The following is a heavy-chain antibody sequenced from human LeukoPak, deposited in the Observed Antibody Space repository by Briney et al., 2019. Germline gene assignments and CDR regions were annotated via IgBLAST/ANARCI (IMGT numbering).Heavy chain of an antibody. CDR1: GYTLTSYD. D-gene: IGHD6-13*01. CDR2: MNPNSGNT. CDR3: AREGSSRRSGDDY. Sequence: ASVKVSCKASGYTLTSYDINWVRQATGQGLEWMGWMNPNSGNTGYAQKFQGRVTMTRNASISTAYMELSSLRSEDTAVYYCAREGSSRRSGDDYWGQGTLVTVSS. V-gene: IGHV1-8*01. J-gene: IGHJ4*02.